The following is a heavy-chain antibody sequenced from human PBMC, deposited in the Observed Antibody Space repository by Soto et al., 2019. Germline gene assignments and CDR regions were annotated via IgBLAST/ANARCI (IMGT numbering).Heavy chain of an antibody. V-gene: IGHV4-59*01. CDR1: GGSISSYY. CDR3: ARAYYYGSGSYYFDY. Sequence: SETLSLTCTVSGGSISSYYWSWIRQPPGKGLEWIGYIYYSGSTNYNPSLKSRVTIAVDTAKNQFSLKLSSVTAADTAVYYCARAYYYGSGSYYFDYWGQGTLVTVSS. J-gene: IGHJ4*02. D-gene: IGHD3-10*01. CDR2: IYYSGST.